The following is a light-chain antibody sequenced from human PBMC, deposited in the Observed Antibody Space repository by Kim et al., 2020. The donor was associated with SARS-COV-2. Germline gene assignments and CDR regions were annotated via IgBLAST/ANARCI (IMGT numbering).Light chain of an antibody. CDR1: NIGSKS. V-gene: IGLV3-21*04. Sequence: SYELTQPPSVSVAPGKTARITCGGNNIGSKSVHWYQQKPGQAPVLVIYYDSDRPSGIPERFSGSNSGNTATQTISRVEAGDEADYYCQVWDSSSDHPVFGGGTKLTVL. CDR2: YDS. J-gene: IGLJ3*02. CDR3: QVWDSSSDHPV.